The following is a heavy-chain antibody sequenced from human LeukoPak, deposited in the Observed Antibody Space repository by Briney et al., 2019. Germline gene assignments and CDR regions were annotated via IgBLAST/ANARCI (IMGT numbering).Heavy chain of an antibody. V-gene: IGHV3-48*04. Sequence: GGSLRLSCAASGFTFSSYSMNWVRQAPGKGLEWVSYISSSSSTIYYADSVKGRFTISRDNAKNSLYLQMNSLRAEDTAVYYCARDIEEGDFDYWGQGTLVTVSS. D-gene: IGHD3-16*01. J-gene: IGHJ4*02. CDR2: ISSSSSTI. CDR1: GFTFSSYS. CDR3: ARDIEEGDFDY.